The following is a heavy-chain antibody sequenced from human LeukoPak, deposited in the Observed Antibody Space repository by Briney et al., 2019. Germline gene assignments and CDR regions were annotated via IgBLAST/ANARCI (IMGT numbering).Heavy chain of an antibody. V-gene: IGHV4-59*01. J-gene: IGHJ5*02. CDR3: ARGPKRYDATGYANFDP. D-gene: IGHD3-22*01. CDR1: AGSISRYK. CDR2: IENSGST. Sequence: SETLSLTCTFSAGSISRYKWSWIRQPPGKGLEWIGCIENSGSTNYNPSLKSRVTVSIDTSKNQFSLQLISVTAADTAVYYCARGPKRYDATGYANFDPWGQGTLVTVSS.